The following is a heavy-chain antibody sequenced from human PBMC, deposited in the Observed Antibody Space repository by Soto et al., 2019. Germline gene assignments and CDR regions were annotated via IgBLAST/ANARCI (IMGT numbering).Heavy chain of an antibody. V-gene: IGHV3-9*01. CDR1: GFTFDDYA. Sequence: GGSLRLSCAASGFTFDDYAMHWVRQAPGKGLEWVSGISWNSGSIGYADSVKGRFTISRDNAKNSLYLQMNSLRAEDTALYYRVKFDDYDILTGTYTAAGATDYWGQGTLVTVSS. CDR3: VKFDDYDILTGTYTAAGATDY. D-gene: IGHD3-9*01. J-gene: IGHJ4*02. CDR2: ISWNSGSI.